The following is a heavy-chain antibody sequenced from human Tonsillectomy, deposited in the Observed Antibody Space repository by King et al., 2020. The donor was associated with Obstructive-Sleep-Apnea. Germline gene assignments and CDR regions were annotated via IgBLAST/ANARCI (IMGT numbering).Heavy chain of an antibody. V-gene: IGHV3-23*04. Sequence: VQLVESGGGLEQPGESLRLSCAASGFTFSSYAMSWVRQAPGKGLEWVAGISGSGNSPYYADSSKGRFTISRDNSKNTLYLQMNSLRDEDTAVYYCAKGPYCSSTSCYSLGAFDIWGQGTMVTVSS. CDR1: GFTFSSYA. D-gene: IGHD2-2*01. CDR3: AKGPYCSSTSCYSLGAFDI. J-gene: IGHJ3*02. CDR2: ISGSGNSP.